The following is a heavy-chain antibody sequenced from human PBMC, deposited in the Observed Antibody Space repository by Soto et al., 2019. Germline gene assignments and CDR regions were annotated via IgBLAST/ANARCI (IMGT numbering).Heavy chain of an antibody. J-gene: IGHJ4*02. Sequence: ASVKVSCKASGYTFTCYCMHWVRQAPGQGLEWMAWIHGGNGNTKYSERFEGRVTISRDTSASTAYMELSSLTSDDTAVYYCARTAVDTAMLIEHWGQGTLVTVSS. CDR3: ARTAVDTAMLIEH. CDR2: IHGGNGNT. CDR1: GYTFTCYC. D-gene: IGHD5-18*01. V-gene: IGHV1-3*01.